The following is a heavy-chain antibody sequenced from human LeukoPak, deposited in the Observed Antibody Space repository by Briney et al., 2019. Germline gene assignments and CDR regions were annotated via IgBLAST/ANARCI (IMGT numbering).Heavy chain of an antibody. CDR3: ARVDITYYYDSSGYYSLDY. V-gene: IGHV1-69*13. CDR2: IIPIFGTA. CDR1: GGTFSSYA. D-gene: IGHD3-22*01. Sequence: VASVKVSCKASGGTFSSYAISWVRQAPGQGLEWMGGIIPIFGTANYAQKFQGRVTITADESTSTAYMELSSLRSEDTAVYYCARVDITYYYDSSGYYSLDYWGQGTLVTVSS. J-gene: IGHJ4*02.